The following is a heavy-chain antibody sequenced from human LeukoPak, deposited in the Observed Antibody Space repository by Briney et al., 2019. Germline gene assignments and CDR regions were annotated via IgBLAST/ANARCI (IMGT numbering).Heavy chain of an antibody. CDR3: AKDGSYDRSGYYYGRFDY. V-gene: IGHV3-43*02. D-gene: IGHD3-22*01. J-gene: IGHJ4*02. CDR1: GFTFDDYA. Sequence: GGSLRLSCAASGFTFDDYAMHWVRQAPGKGLEWVSLISGDGGSTYYADSMKGRFTISRDNSKNSLYLQMNSLRTEDTALYYCAKDGSYDRSGYYYGRFDYWGQGTLVAVSS. CDR2: ISGDGGST.